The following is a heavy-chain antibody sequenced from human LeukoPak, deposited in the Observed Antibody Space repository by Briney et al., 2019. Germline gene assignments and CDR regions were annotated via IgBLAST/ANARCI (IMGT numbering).Heavy chain of an antibody. CDR2: IYSSGNT. J-gene: IGHJ4*02. D-gene: IGHD3-3*01. CDR3: ARDGVVTMELDY. CDR1: GDSISSSRHY. V-gene: IGHV4-61*02. Sequence: SETLSLTCTVSGDSISSSRHYWSWIRQPAGKELEWIGRIYSSGNTNYNPSLKSRVTISLDTSKNQFSLNLRSVTAADTALYYCARDGVVTMELDYWGQGTLVTVSS.